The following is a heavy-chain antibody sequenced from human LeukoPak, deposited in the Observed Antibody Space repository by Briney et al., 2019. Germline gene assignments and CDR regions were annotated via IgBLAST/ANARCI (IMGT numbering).Heavy chain of an antibody. J-gene: IGHJ4*02. D-gene: IGHD6-19*01. CDR1: GGSFSGYY. CDR3: ARGIGQWLAVFYYFDY. CDR2: INHSGST. V-gene: IGHV4-34*01. Sequence: SETLSLTCAVYGGSFSGYYWSWIRQPPGKGLEWIGEINHSGSTNYNPSLKSRVTISVDTSKNQFSLKLSSVTAADTAVYYCARGIGQWLAVFYYFDYWGQGTLATVSS.